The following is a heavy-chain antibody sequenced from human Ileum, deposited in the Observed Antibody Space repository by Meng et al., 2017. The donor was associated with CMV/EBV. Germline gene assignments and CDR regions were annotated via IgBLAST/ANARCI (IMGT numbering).Heavy chain of an antibody. V-gene: IGHV4-34*01. Sequence: SETLSLTCAVFGGSLTGSYWSWIRQSPEKGLEWIGEISHTGSTNYNPSLRSRVLLSVGTSTNQISLKLTSLTAADAAVYYCARGVADRETTTYFDYWGQGTLVTVSS. D-gene: IGHD6-19*01. CDR1: GGSLTGSY. CDR3: ARGVADRETTTYFDY. J-gene: IGHJ4*02. CDR2: ISHTGST.